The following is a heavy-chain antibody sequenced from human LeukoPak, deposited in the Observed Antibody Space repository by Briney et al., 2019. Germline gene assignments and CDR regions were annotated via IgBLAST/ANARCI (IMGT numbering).Heavy chain of an antibody. V-gene: IGHV1-24*01. J-gene: IGHJ4*02. CDR3: ATIADSHRFYGSGSYDY. CDR1: GYTLTELS. D-gene: IGHD3-10*01. Sequence: ASVKVSCKVTGYTLTELSMHWVRQAPGKGLEWMGGFDPEDGETIYAQKFQGRVTMTEDTSTDTAYMELSSLRSEDTAVYYCATIADSHRFYGSGSYDYWGQGTLVTVSS. CDR2: FDPEDGET.